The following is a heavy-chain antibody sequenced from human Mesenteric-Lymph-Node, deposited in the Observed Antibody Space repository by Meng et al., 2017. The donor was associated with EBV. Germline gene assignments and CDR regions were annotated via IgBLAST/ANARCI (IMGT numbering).Heavy chain of an antibody. Sequence: ELQGAGPGVEKPCVYLGSTVTASGGSIKSMSSSWGWIRQPTGKGLPWIGSPYYSGIPSFTPSLKSRVTISVDTSKNQISLKLTSVTAADTAVYYCARGHIGYYDSSGYLDSWGQGTLVTVSS. CDR2: PYYSGIP. CDR1: GGSIKSMSSS. J-gene: IGHJ4*02. V-gene: IGHV4-39*07. CDR3: ARGHIGYYDSSGYLDS. D-gene: IGHD3-22*01.